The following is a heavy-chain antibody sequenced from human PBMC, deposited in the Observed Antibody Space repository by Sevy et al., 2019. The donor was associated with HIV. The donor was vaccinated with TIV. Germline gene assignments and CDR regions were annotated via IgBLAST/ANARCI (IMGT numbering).Heavy chain of an antibody. CDR3: ARLPYYDFWSGYSTHDAFDI. J-gene: IGHJ3*02. D-gene: IGHD3-3*01. V-gene: IGHV4-39*01. CDR1: GGSISSSSYY. CDR2: IYYSGST. Sequence: SETLSLTCTVSGGSISSSSYYWGWIRQPPGKGLEWIGSIYYSGSTYYNPSLKSRVTISVDTSKNQFSLKLSSVTAADTAVYYCARLPYYDFWSGYSTHDAFDIWGQGTMVTVSS.